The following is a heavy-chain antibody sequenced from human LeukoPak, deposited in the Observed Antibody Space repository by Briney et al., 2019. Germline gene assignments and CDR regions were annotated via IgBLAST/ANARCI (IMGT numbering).Heavy chain of an antibody. CDR2: ITSSSTTI. Sequence: PGGSLRLSCVASGFTFSDYSMNWVRQAPGKGLEWVSYITSSSTTIHYADSVKGRFTISRDNAKNSLYLQMYSLRDEDTAVYYCARRPNAGFYGIAYWGQGTLATVSS. J-gene: IGHJ4*02. CDR3: ARRPNAGFYGIAY. V-gene: IGHV3-48*02. CDR1: GFTFSDYS. D-gene: IGHD2/OR15-2a*01.